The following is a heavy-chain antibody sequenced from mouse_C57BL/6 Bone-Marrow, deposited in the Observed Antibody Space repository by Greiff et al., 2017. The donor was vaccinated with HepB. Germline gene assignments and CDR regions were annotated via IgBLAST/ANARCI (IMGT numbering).Heavy chain of an antibody. V-gene: IGHV7-1*01. Sequence: EVQVVESGGGLVQSGRSLRLSCATSGFTFSDFYMEWVRQAPGKGLEWIAASRNKANDYTTEYSASVKGRFIVSRDTSQSILYLQMNALRAEDTAIYYCARDAPEGYYAMDYWGQGTSVTVSS. CDR3: ARDAPEGYYAMDY. J-gene: IGHJ4*01. CDR2: SRNKANDYTT. CDR1: GFTFSDFY.